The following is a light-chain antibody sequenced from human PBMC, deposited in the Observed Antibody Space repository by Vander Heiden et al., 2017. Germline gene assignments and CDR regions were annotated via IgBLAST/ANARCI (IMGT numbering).Light chain of an antibody. Sequence: SYVLTPPPSVSVAPGPTARITCGGNNIGSKSVHWYQQKPGQAPVLVVYDDSDRPPGIPERFSGSNSGNTATLTISRVEAGDEADYYCQVWDSSSDHPRVVFGGGTKLTVL. J-gene: IGLJ2*01. CDR1: NIGSKS. CDR3: QVWDSSSDHPRVV. V-gene: IGLV3-21*02. CDR2: DDS.